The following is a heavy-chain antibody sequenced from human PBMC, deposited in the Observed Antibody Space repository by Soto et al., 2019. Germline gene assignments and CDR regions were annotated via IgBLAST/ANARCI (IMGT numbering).Heavy chain of an antibody. D-gene: IGHD3-3*01. J-gene: IGHJ6*02. V-gene: IGHV1-2*02. CDR2: INPNSGGT. Sequence: ASVKVSYKASGYTFTGYYMHWVRQAPGQGLEWMGWINPNSGGTKYSQKFQGRVTITRDTSASTAYMELSSLRSEDTAVYYCARDSNYDFWSGPQGMDVWGQGTTVTVSS. CDR1: GYTFTGYY. CDR3: ARDSNYDFWSGPQGMDV.